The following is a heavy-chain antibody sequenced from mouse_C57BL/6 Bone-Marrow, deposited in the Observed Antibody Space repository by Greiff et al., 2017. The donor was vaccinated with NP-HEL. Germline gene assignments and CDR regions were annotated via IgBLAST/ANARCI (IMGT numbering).Heavy chain of an antibody. CDR1: GYSFTGYY. V-gene: IGHV1-42*01. CDR2: INPSTGGT. J-gene: IGHJ2*01. CDR3: ARHYYGSTYFDY. Sequence: EVQLQQSGPELVKPRASVKISCKASGYSFTGYYMNWVKQSPEKSLEWIGEINPSTGGTTYNQKFKAKATLTVDKSSSTAYMQLKSLTSEDSAVYYCARHYYGSTYFDYWGQGTTLTVSS. D-gene: IGHD1-1*01.